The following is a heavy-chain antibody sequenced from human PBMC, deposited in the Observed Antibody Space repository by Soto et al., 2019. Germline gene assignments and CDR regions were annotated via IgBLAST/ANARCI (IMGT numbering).Heavy chain of an antibody. J-gene: IGHJ4*02. V-gene: IGHV3-74*01. CDR3: ARDQDSYDHDYFDY. CDR1: GFTFSSYW. CDR2: INSDGSST. D-gene: IGHD3-22*01. Sequence: EVQLVESGGGLVQPGGSLRLSCAASGFTFSSYWMHWVRQAPGKGLVWVSRINSDGSSTSYADSVKGRFTISRDNAKNKLYLQMNSLRAEDTAVYYCARDQDSYDHDYFDYWGQGTLVTVSS.